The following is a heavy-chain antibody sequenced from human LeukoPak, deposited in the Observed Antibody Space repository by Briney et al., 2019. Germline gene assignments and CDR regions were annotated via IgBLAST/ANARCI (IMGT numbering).Heavy chain of an antibody. D-gene: IGHD2-8*01. CDR1: GGSINNYY. CDR2: IYCTGSS. V-gene: IGHV4-59*01. J-gene: IGHJ4*01. Sequence: SETLSLTCTVSGGSINNYYWSWIRQPPGKGLEWIGYIYCTGSSNSNPSLRSRVSMSVDTSKNQFSLQLTSVTAADTAIYYCAKYGSLYSLDYWGHGTLVTVSS. CDR3: AKYGSLYSLDY.